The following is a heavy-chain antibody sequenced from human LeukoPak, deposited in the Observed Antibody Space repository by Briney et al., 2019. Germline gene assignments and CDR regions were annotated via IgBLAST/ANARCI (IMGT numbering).Heavy chain of an antibody. CDR1: GGSFSSDY. J-gene: IGHJ4*02. CDR3: ARGDPVGLFDD. CDR2: IFHSGTT. D-gene: IGHD1-26*01. V-gene: IGHV4-59*01. Sequence: ASETLSLTCTMSGGSFSSDYWNWIRQPPGKGLEWIGYIFHSGTTNYNPSLKSRVTISVDTSKNHCSLRLSSVTAADTAVYYCARGDPVGLFDDWGQGILVTVSS.